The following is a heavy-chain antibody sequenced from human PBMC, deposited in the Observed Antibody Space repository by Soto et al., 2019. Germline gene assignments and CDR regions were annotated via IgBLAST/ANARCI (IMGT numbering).Heavy chain of an antibody. CDR3: AKGKTSGWYYFDY. J-gene: IGHJ4*02. Sequence: GASVKVSCKASGDSLDGYYIHWVRQTPGQGLEWMGWIFPKSGGTRLQRRFQGRVSMTSESSTGPVYLDVTSLAFDDTAIYYCAKGKTSGWYYFDYWGQGALVTVSS. V-gene: IGHV1-2*02. CDR1: GDSLDGYY. D-gene: IGHD6-19*01. CDR2: IFPKSGGT.